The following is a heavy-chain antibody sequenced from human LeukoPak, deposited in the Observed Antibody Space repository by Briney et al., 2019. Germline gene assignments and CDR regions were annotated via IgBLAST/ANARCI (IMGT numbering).Heavy chain of an antibody. CDR3: ARVGGVPAAHFDY. Sequence: PGGSLRLSCVASGFSVRTKYMSWVRQTPGRGLEWISLIYSSGTTYYAESVKGRFTVSRGNSKNSLYLQMNSLRVEDTAVYYCARVGGVPAAHFDYWGQGIRVTVSS. J-gene: IGHJ4*02. V-gene: IGHV3-53*01. CDR2: IYSSGTT. D-gene: IGHD2-2*01. CDR1: GFSVRTKY.